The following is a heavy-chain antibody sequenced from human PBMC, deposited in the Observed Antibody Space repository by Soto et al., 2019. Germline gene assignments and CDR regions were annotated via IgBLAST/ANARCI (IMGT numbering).Heavy chain of an antibody. D-gene: IGHD2-2*01. V-gene: IGHV4-39*01. CDR1: GGSISSSSYY. J-gene: IGHJ6*02. CDR3: ARLIGYCSSTSGYGGYYVMDV. Sequence: QLQLQESGPGLVKPSEPLSLTCTVSGGSISSSSYYWGWIRQPPGKGLEWIGSISYSGSTHHNPSLKSRVTISVDTTKDQFSQKLSSLTAADTAVYYCARLIGYCSSTSGYGGYYVMDVWGQGTTVTVSS. CDR2: ISYSGST.